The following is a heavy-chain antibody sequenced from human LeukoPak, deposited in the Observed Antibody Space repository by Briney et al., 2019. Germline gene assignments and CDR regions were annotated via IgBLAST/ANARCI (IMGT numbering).Heavy chain of an antibody. CDR1: GFTLNNAW. V-gene: IGHV3-15*01. CDR3: TTDRYYDNSELQFQH. Sequence: KPGGSLRLSCAASGFTLNNAWMSWVRQAPGKGREWLGRIKRETDGGTIDYAAPVKGRFTISRDDSRNTLYLQMDSLKIEDTAVYYCTTDRYYDNSELQFQHWGQGTLVTVSS. CDR2: IKRETDGGTI. J-gene: IGHJ1*01. D-gene: IGHD3-22*01.